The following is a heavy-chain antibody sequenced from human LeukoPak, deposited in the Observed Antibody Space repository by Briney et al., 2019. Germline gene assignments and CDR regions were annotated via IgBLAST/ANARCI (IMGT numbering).Heavy chain of an antibody. CDR3: ATRGAPGYYYGMDV. Sequence: GGSLRLSCAASGFTVGSNYMSWVRLAPGKGLEWVSIMSSGGTTSYADSVKGRFTISRDNSRNTLYLQMNSLRAEDTGVYYCATRGAPGYYYGMDVWSQGTTVTVSS. D-gene: IGHD1-26*01. V-gene: IGHV3-66*01. J-gene: IGHJ6*02. CDR1: GFTVGSNY. CDR2: MSSGGTT.